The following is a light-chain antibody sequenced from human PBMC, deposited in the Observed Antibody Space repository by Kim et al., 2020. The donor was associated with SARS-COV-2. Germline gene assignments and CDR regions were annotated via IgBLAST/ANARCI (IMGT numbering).Light chain of an antibody. CDR2: EVR. J-gene: IGLJ3*02. CDR1: SSDGVSYNY. Sequence: VRSITICCTSTSSDGVSYNYVSWYHPQPGTAPLLFIYEVRPPPSGVPDRFSGSNSGATASLTVSVPQAEDEADYYCCSYAVSNWVFGGGTQLTVL. V-gene: IGLV2-8*01. CDR3: CSYAVSNWV.